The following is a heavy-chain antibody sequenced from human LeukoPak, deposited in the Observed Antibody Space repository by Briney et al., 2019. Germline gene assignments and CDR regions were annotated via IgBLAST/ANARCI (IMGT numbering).Heavy chain of an antibody. D-gene: IGHD5-12*01. Sequence: PSETLSLTCTVPGDSISSYYWTWIRQPPGKELEYIGQIYYSGSTNYNPSLKSRVTIAADTSKNQFSLKLTSVTAADTAVYYCSRGEYIGYDNPPGYWGQGTLVTVSS. V-gene: IGHV4-59*01. J-gene: IGHJ4*02. CDR2: IYYSGST. CDR1: GDSISSYY. CDR3: SRGEYIGYDNPPGY.